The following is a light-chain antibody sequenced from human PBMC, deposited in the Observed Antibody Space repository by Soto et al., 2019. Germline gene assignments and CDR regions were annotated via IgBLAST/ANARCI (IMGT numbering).Light chain of an antibody. V-gene: IGKV1-5*03. J-gene: IGKJ1*01. CDR3: QHYASFWT. CDR1: QSISNS. CDR2: KAS. Sequence: DIQMTQSPSTLSASVGDRVTITCRATQSISNSLAWYQQKPGKAPNLLIYKASSLETGVPSRFSGSGSRTEFTLTITSLQPDDSATYYCQHYASFWTFGQGTKVEIK.